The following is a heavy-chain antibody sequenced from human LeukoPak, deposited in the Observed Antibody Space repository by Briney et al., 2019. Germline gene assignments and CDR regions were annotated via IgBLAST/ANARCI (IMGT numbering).Heavy chain of an antibody. J-gene: IGHJ3*02. CDR3: AKGATYCSSTSCPDAFDI. CDR2: IWYGESNK. D-gene: IGHD2-2*01. Sequence: PGRSLRLSCAASGFTYSSYAMHWVRQAPGKGLEWVAVIWYGESNKYYADSVKGRFTISRDNSKNTLYLQMNSLRAEDTAVYYCAKGATYCSSTSCPDAFDIWGQGTMVTVSS. V-gene: IGHV3-30*04. CDR1: GFTYSSYA.